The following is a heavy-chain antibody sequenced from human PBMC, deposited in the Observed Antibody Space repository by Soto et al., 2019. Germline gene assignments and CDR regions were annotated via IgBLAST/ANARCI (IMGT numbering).Heavy chain of an antibody. CDR1: GYTFTNYD. CDR3: ARYDYCRSSDSQSFDY. D-gene: IGHD3-22*01. CDR2: INPSGGGT. J-gene: IGHJ4*02. Sequence: ASVKVSCKASGYTFTNYDIHWVRQAPGQGLEWMGIINPSGGGTNYAQKFQGRLTMTRDTSTTTVYMELRSLRSDDTAVYYCARYDYCRSSDSQSFDYWGQGTLVTVSS. V-gene: IGHV1-46*01.